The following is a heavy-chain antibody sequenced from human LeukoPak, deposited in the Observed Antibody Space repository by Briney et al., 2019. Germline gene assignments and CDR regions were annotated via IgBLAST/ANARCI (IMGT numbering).Heavy chain of an antibody. Sequence: GGSPRLSCAASGFTFSSYAMSWVRQAPGKGLEWVSAISGSGGSTYYADSVKGRFTISRDNSKNTLYLQMNSLRAEDTAVYYCAKDQRVHYGSGALDYWGQGTLVTVSS. V-gene: IGHV3-23*01. CDR2: ISGSGGST. D-gene: IGHD3-10*01. CDR3: AKDQRVHYGSGALDY. J-gene: IGHJ4*02. CDR1: GFTFSSYA.